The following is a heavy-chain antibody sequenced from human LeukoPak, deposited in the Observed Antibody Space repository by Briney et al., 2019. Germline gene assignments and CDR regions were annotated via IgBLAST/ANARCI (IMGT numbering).Heavy chain of an antibody. V-gene: IGHV3-7*01. D-gene: IGHD6-6*01. CDR3: ARVRREYSSSFSGPSYFGY. J-gene: IGHJ4*02. CDR2: IKQDGSEK. CDR1: GFTFSSYW. Sequence: GGSLRLSCAASGFTFSSYWMSWVRQAPGKGLEWVANIKQDGSEKYYVDSVKGRFTISRDNAKNSLYLQMNSLRAEDTAVYYCARVRREYSSSFSGPSYFGYWGQGTLVTVSS.